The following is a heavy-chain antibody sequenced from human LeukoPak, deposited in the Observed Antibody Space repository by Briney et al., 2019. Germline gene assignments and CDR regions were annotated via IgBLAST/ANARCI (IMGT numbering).Heavy chain of an antibody. J-gene: IGHJ3*02. Sequence: PGGSLRLSCAASGFTVSSNYMSWVRQAPGKGLEWVSVIYSGGSTYYADSVKGRFTISRDNSKNTLYLQMNSLRAEDTAVYYCARGQSSYADDAFDIWGQGTMVTVSS. CDR2: IYSGGST. D-gene: IGHD6-13*01. CDR1: GFTVSSNY. CDR3: ARGQSSYADDAFDI. V-gene: IGHV3-53*01.